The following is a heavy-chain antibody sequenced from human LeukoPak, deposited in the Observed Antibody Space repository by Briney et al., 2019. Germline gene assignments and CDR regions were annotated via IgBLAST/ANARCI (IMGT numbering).Heavy chain of an antibody. CDR3: ARVTPSEVIIDAFDI. D-gene: IGHD3-16*02. Sequence: SQTLSPTCTVSGGSISSGGYYWSWIRQHPGKGLEWIGYIYYSGSTYYNPSLKSRVTISVDTSKNQFSLKLSSVTAADTAVYYCARVTPSEVIIDAFDIWGQGTMVTVSS. CDR2: IYYSGST. J-gene: IGHJ3*02. V-gene: IGHV4-31*03. CDR1: GGSISSGGYY.